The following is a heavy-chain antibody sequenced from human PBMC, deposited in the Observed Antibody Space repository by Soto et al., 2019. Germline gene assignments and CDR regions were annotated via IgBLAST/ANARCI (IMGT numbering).Heavy chain of an antibody. J-gene: IGHJ4*02. CDR2: ISGSGGST. V-gene: IGHV3-23*01. D-gene: IGHD4-4*01. CDR1: GFTFSSYA. Sequence: GGSLRLSCAASGFTFSSYAMSWVRQAPGKGLEWVSAISGSGGSTYYADSVKGRFTISRDNSKNTLYLQMNSLRAEDTAVYFCANDTSSSYSNSHSWREGPLVTV. CDR3: ANDTSSSYSNSHS.